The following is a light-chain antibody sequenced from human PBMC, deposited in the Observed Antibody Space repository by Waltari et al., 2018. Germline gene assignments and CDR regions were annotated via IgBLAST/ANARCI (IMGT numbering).Light chain of an antibody. Sequence: QSALTQPASVSGSPGQSITISCTGTSSDVGSYNLVSWYQQHPGKAPNLVIYEVSKRPSGVSNRFSGSKSGNTASLTISGLQAEDEADYYCCSYAGSSTLVFGGGTKLTVL. CDR2: EVS. J-gene: IGLJ2*01. V-gene: IGLV2-23*02. CDR1: SSDVGSYNL. CDR3: CSYAGSSTLV.